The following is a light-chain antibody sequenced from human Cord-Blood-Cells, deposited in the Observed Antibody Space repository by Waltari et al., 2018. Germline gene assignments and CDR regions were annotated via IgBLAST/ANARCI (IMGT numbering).Light chain of an antibody. J-gene: IGKJ1*01. CDR1: QGISSY. V-gene: IGKV1-8*01. CDR2: AAS. Sequence: AIRMTQSPSSLSAPKGARVTITCRASQGISSYLAWYQQKPGKAPKLLIYAASTLQSGVPSRFSGSGSGTDFTLTISCLQSEDFATYYCQQYYSYPRTFGQGTKVEIK. CDR3: QQYYSYPRT.